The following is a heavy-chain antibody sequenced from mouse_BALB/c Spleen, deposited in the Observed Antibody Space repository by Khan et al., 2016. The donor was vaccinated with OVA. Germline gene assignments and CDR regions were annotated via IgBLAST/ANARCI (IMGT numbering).Heavy chain of an antibody. CDR2: INPKTDNT. CDR1: GYSFTLYY. CDR3: ARGYDCFAS. D-gene: IGHD2-14*01. V-gene: IGHV1-43*01. Sequence: IQLVQSGPDLVKPGASVKISCKASGYSFTLYYMSWVKQSHGKSLEWIGRINPKTDNTNYNQEFKGRATLTVDKSSNTAYMQLSSLTSEDSAVYVSARGYDCFASWGQGTLVTVSA. J-gene: IGHJ3*01.